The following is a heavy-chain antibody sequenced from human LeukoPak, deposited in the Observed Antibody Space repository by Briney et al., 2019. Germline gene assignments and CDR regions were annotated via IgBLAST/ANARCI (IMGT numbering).Heavy chain of an antibody. CDR3: ARGPCILTGYYIDY. Sequence: SETLSLTCTVSGGSVSSGSYYWSWIRQPPGKGLEWIGYIYYSGSTNYNPSLKSRVTISVDTSKNQFSLKLSSVTAADTAVYYCARGPCILTGYYIDYWGQGTLVTVSS. CDR1: GGSVSSGSYY. D-gene: IGHD3-9*01. CDR2: IYYSGST. V-gene: IGHV4-61*01. J-gene: IGHJ4*02.